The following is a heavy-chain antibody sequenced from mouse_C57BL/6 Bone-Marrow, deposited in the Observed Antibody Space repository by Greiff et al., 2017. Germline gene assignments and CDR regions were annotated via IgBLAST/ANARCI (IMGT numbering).Heavy chain of an antibody. Sequence: EVQLQQSGPELVKPGASVKLSCKASGYTFTDYYMNWVKQSHGKSLEWIGDLNPNTGGTNYNQKFKGKATLTVDKSSSTAYMELRSLTSEDSAVYYCARGYYYGSSLYAIDYWGQGTTVTVSS. J-gene: IGHJ4*01. V-gene: IGHV1-26*01. CDR3: ARGYYYGSSLYAIDY. CDR2: LNPNTGGT. D-gene: IGHD1-1*01. CDR1: GYTFTDYY.